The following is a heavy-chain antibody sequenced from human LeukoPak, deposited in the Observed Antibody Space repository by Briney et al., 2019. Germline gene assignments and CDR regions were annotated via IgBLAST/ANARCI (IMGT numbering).Heavy chain of an antibody. CDR3: AIGNYYDSSGYQVDY. D-gene: IGHD3-22*01. CDR2: ISSSSSYI. CDR1: GFTFSSYS. Sequence: PGGSLRLSCAASGFTFSSYSMNWVRQAPGKGLEWVSSISSSSSYIYYADSVKGRFTISRDNAKNSLYLQMNSLRAEDTAVYYCAIGNYYDSSGYQVDYWGQGTLVTVSS. J-gene: IGHJ4*02. V-gene: IGHV3-21*01.